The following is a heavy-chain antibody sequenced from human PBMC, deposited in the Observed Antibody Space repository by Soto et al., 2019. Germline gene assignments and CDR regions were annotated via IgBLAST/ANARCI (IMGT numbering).Heavy chain of an antibody. D-gene: IGHD3-9*01. Sequence: QDHLVQSGAEVKKPGASAKVSCKASGYTFKNYGINWVRQAHGRGLEWVAWISAYNGDTSYAQHFQGRVTVTTETLTNTAYMELRSLRPDDTAVYFCVLGGLETGYYRDMDYWGQGTLVSVSS. J-gene: IGHJ4*02. CDR2: ISAYNGDT. CDR3: VLGGLETGYYRDMDY. V-gene: IGHV1-18*04. CDR1: GYTFKNYG.